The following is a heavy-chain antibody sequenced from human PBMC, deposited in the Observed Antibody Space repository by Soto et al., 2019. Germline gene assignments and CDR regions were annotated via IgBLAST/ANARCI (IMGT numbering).Heavy chain of an antibody. V-gene: IGHV3-53*01. CDR1: GFDVTTNC. J-gene: IGHJ4*02. CDR3: VRDKRTISGIFPGY. CDR2: VCTGGAT. Sequence: PGGSLRRSCVGSGFDVTTNCMRWVRQAPGKGLECVSIVCTGGATHYADSVKGRFTISRDRSKNTVHLQMNNVRAEDTAVYYCVRDKRTISGIFPGYWGQGTQVTVSS. D-gene: IGHD1-1*01.